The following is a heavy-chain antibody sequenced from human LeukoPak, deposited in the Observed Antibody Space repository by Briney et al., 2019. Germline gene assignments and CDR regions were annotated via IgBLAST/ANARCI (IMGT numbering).Heavy chain of an antibody. CDR1: GFTFSSYS. Sequence: GGSLRLSCAASGFTFSSYSMNWVRQAPGKGLEWVSSISSSSSYIYYADSVKGRFTISRDNAKNSLYLQMNSLRAEDTAVYYYARGLRFLEYYFDYWGQGTLVTVSS. J-gene: IGHJ4*02. CDR3: ARGLRFLEYYFDY. CDR2: ISSSSSYI. V-gene: IGHV3-21*01. D-gene: IGHD3-3*01.